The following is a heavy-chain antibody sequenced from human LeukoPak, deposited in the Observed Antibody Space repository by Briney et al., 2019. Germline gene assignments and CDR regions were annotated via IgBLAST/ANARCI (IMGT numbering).Heavy chain of an antibody. J-gene: IGHJ4*02. V-gene: IGHV1-8*01. CDR3: ARGGPFDRCDSSGYPPES. D-gene: IGHD3-22*01. CDR1: GYTFANYD. CDR2: MNPNSGNT. Sequence: GASVKVSCKASGYTFANYDINWVRQATGQGLEWMGWMNPNSGNTGYAQKFQGRVTLTRNASITTAYMELSSLRSEDTALYYCARGGPFDRCDSSGYPPESWGQGTLVTVSS.